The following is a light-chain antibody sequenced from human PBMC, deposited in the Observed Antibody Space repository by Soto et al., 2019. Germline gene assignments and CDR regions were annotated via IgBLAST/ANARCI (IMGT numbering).Light chain of an antibody. V-gene: IGKV3-20*01. CDR2: GAS. J-gene: IGKJ1*01. CDR3: QQYDSSPWT. CDR1: QSVGSSF. Sequence: ESVLTQYPGTLSFSPGERATLSCRASQSVGSSFLAWHQLKPGQAPRLLIYGASSRATGIPDRFSGSGSGTDFTLTISRLEPEDFAVYYCQQYDSSPWTFGQGTKVEIK.